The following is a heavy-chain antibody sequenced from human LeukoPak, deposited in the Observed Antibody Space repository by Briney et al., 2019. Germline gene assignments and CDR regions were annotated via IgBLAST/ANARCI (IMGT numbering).Heavy chain of an antibody. Sequence: SETLSLTCSVSGGSVSNYYWSWIRQPPGKGLEWIGYVYYTGSTNYNPSLKSRVTISVDTSKNQFPLKLSSVTAADTAVYYCARGLAAAGTSYFDYWGQGTLVTVSS. CDR2: VYYTGST. V-gene: IGHV4-59*02. D-gene: IGHD6-13*01. J-gene: IGHJ4*02. CDR1: GGSVSNYY. CDR3: ARGLAAAGTSYFDY.